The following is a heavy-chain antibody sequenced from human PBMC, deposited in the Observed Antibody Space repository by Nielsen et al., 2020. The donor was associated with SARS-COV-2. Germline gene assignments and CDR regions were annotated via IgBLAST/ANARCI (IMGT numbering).Heavy chain of an antibody. V-gene: IGHV4-31*03. CDR2: IYYSGNT. CDR1: GGPINSGNHY. Sequence: SETLSLTCTVSGGPINSGNHYWNWIRQHPGKGLEWIGYIYYSGNTHYNPSLKSRVTILVDTSKNQFSLKLSSVTAADTAVYYCAREVTVTGTFDDWGQGTLVTVSS. CDR3: AREVTVTGTFDD. J-gene: IGHJ4*02. D-gene: IGHD4-17*01.